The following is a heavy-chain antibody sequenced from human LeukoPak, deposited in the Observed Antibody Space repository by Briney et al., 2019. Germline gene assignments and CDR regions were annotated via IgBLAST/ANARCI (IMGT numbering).Heavy chain of an antibody. CDR3: ARARWSSSGWFIAY. V-gene: IGHV3-74*03. CDR2: VNGHGTIS. D-gene: IGHD6-19*01. Sequence: PGGSLRLSCAASGFTFSSYWMHWVRQAPGKGLVWVSRVNGHGTISTYADSVRGRLTISRDNAKNALHLQMDNLRVEDTAVYYCARARWSSSGWFIAYCGHGTLVTVSS. CDR1: GFTFSSYW. J-gene: IGHJ4*01.